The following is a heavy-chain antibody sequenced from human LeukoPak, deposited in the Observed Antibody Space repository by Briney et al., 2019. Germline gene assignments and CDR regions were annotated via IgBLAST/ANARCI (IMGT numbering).Heavy chain of an antibody. Sequence: GGSLRLSCEASGFNFSDYYMSWIRQAPGKGLEWLSYISTSSNTIYYAESVKGRFTISRDNSKNTLYLQMNSLRAEDTAVYYCARRAGDYSHPYDYWGQGTLVTVSS. V-gene: IGHV3-11*01. CDR1: GFNFSDYY. D-gene: IGHD3-22*01. J-gene: IGHJ4*02. CDR3: ARRAGDYSHPYDY. CDR2: ISTSSNTI.